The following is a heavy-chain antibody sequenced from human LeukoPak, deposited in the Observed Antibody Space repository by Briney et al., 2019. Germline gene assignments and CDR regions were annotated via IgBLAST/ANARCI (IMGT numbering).Heavy chain of an antibody. CDR3: ARQAFKYYDSSYFDY. J-gene: IGHJ4*02. CDR1: GGSISSSSYY. D-gene: IGHD3-22*01. V-gene: IGHV4-39*01. CDR2: IYYSGST. Sequence: SETLSLTCTVSGGSISSSSYYWGWLRQPPGKGLEWIGSIYYSGSTYYNPSLKSRVTISVDTSKNQFSLKLSSVTAADTAVYYCARQAFKYYDSSYFDYWGQGTLVTVSS.